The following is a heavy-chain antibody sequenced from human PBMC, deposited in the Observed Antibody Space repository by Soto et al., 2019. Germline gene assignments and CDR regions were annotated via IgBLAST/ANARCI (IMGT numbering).Heavy chain of an antibody. D-gene: IGHD3-3*02. Sequence: QVQLEQSAAEVKKPGSSVTVSCKASGGTFGNSAISWVRQAPGQGLEWMGGIIPICPTPDYAQKFQGRVTITADESTTTAYMELTSLRSEDTAVYYCARDKDRQQLGGNYYYGIDVWGQGTTVTVSS. J-gene: IGHJ6*02. CDR3: ARDKDRQQLGGNYYYGIDV. CDR1: GGTFGNSA. V-gene: IGHV1-69*12. CDR2: IIPICPTP.